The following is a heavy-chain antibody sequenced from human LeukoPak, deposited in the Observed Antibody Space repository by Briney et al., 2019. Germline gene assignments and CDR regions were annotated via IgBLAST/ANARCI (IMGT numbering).Heavy chain of an antibody. D-gene: IGHD1-14*01. CDR3: ARHGTISSESYFDY. J-gene: IGHJ4*02. Sequence: PSETLSLTCSVSGGSVSSYYWSWIRQSPGTGLEWIGYIYNSGRTNYNPSLKSRVTGSVDTSKNQVSLMLSSVTAADTPVYYCARHGTISSESYFDYWGQGTLVTVSS. CDR1: GGSVSSYY. CDR2: IYNSGRT. V-gene: IGHV4-4*08.